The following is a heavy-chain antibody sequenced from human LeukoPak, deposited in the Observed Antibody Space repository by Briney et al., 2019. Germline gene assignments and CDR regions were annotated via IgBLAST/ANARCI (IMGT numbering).Heavy chain of an antibody. CDR2: IYTSGST. J-gene: IGHJ4*02. CDR3: ARATTTRGILHYFDY. D-gene: IGHD2-8*02. V-gene: IGHV4-4*07. CDR1: GGSISSYY. Sequence: SETLSLTCTVSGGSISSYYWSWIRQPAGKGLEWIGRIYTSGSTNYNPSLKSRVTMSVDTSKNQFSLKLSSVTAADTAVYYCARATTTRGILHYFDYWGQGTPVTVSS.